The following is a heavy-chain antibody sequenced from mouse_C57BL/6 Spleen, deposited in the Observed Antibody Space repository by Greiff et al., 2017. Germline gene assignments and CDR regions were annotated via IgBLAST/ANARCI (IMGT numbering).Heavy chain of an antibody. CDR3: ARGEDYDGTWFAY. CDR2: ISSGSSTI. Sequence: EVNLVESGGGLVKPGGSLKLSCAASGFTFSDYGMHWVRQAPEKGLEWVAYISSGSSTIYYADTVKGRFTISRDNAKNTLFLQMTSQRSEDTAMYYCARGEDYDGTWFAYWGQGTLVTVSA. V-gene: IGHV5-17*01. J-gene: IGHJ3*01. D-gene: IGHD1-1*01. CDR1: GFTFSDYG.